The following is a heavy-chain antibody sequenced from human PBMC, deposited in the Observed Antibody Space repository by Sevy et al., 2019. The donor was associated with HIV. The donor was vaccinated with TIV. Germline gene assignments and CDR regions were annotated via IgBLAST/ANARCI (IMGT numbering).Heavy chain of an antibody. CDR1: GYTFTSYD. Sequence: ASVKVSCKASGYTFTSYDINWVRQATGQGLEWMGWMNPNSGNTGYAQKFQGRVTMTRNTSISTADMELSSLRSEDTAVYYCARVPNSSGWYGSFGYWGQGTLVTVSS. CDR2: MNPNSGNT. V-gene: IGHV1-8*01. J-gene: IGHJ4*02. CDR3: ARVPNSSGWYGSFGY. D-gene: IGHD6-19*01.